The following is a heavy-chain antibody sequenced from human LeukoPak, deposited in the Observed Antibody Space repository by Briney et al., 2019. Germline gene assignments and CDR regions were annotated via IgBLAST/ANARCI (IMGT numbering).Heavy chain of an antibody. D-gene: IGHD6-13*01. J-gene: IGHJ4*02. CDR1: GGSISSRSYY. Sequence: SETLSLTCTVSGGSISSRSYYWGWIRQPPGKGLEWIGSIYYKGNTYLNPSLKSRVTISEDTSKNQFSLKLNSVAAADTAVYYCARALGIAAAGPKNWGQGTLVTVSS. CDR2: IYYKGNT. V-gene: IGHV4-39*07. CDR3: ARALGIAAAGPKN.